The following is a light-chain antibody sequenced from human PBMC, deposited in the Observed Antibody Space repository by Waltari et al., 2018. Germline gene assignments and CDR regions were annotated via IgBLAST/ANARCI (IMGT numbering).Light chain of an antibody. CDR1: SCPVSNSFP. CDR2: STN. V-gene: IGLV8-61*01. J-gene: IGLJ3*02. CDR3: VLYLPSGIWV. Sequence: QTGVNQGPSVSVAPGGAGHLHCALNSCPVSNSFPPRWYQPTPGQAPRTLIYSTNTRSSGVPDRFSGSILGSKAALTITGAQADDESDYYCVLYLPSGIWVFGGGTKLTVL.